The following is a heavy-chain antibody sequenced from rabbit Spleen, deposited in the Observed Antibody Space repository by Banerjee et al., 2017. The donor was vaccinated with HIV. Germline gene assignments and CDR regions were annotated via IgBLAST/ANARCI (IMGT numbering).Heavy chain of an antibody. D-gene: IGHD5-1*01. V-gene: IGHV1S45*01. CDR2: IAGSSSGFT. CDR1: GFPFSNKAV. CDR3: VRAYGSGSDYFVL. J-gene: IGHJ4*01. Sequence: QEQLEESGGGLVKPEGSLTLTCKASGFPFSNKAVMCWVRQAPGKGLEWIACIAGSSSGFTYSATWAKGRFTCSKTSSTTVTLQMTSLTVADMATYFCVRAYGSGSDYFVLWGPGTLVTVS.